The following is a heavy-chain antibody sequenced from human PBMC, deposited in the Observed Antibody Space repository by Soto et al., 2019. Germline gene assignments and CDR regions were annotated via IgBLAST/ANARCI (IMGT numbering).Heavy chain of an antibody. Sequence: PSETLSLTCTVSGGSISSGDYYWSWIRQPPGKGLEWIGYIYYSGSTYYNPSLKSRVTISVDTSKNQFSLKLSSVTAADTAVYYCARVATIDGVDYWGQGTLVTVSS. CDR2: IYYSGST. CDR3: ARVATIDGVDY. V-gene: IGHV4-30-4*01. D-gene: IGHD5-12*01. CDR1: GGSISSGDYY. J-gene: IGHJ4*02.